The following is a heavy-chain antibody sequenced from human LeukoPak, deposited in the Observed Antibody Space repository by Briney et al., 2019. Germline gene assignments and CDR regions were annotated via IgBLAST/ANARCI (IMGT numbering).Heavy chain of an antibody. CDR3: ARSNYYYDSSGYYYYFDY. Sequence: SETLSLTCTVSGAAISDYFWSWIRQPAGKGLEWIGRIYTSGSTNYNPSLKSRVTMSVDTTKNQFSLKLSSVTAADTAVYYCARSNYYYDSSGYYYYFDYWGQGTLVTVSS. V-gene: IGHV4-4*07. CDR2: IYTSGST. D-gene: IGHD3-22*01. J-gene: IGHJ4*02. CDR1: GAAISDYF.